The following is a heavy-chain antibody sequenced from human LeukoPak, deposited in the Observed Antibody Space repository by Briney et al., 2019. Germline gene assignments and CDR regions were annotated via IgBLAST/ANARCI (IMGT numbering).Heavy chain of an antibody. CDR2: ISYIGST. Sequence: SETLSLTCAVSDDSFSSHYWTWIRQPPGKGLEWIGYISYIGSTNYNPSLKSRVTISIDTSKNQFSLKLTSVTAADTAAYYCARDLVTVTKGFDIWGQGTMVSVSS. D-gene: IGHD4-17*01. CDR3: ARDLVTVTKGFDI. J-gene: IGHJ3*02. V-gene: IGHV4-59*11. CDR1: DDSFSSHY.